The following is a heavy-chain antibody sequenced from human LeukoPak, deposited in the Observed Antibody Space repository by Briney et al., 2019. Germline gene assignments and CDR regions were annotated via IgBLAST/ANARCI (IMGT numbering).Heavy chain of an antibody. D-gene: IGHD3-16*01. V-gene: IGHV3-7*01. CDR2: IKQDGSEK. CDR3: ARVMSASVWRSYGSYYYYYMDI. J-gene: IGHJ6*03. CDR1: GFTFSSYW. Sequence: GGSLRLSCAASGFTFSSYWMSWVRQAPGKGLEWVANIKQDGSEKYSVDSVKGRFTISRDNAKNSLYMQMNSLRAEDTAVYYCARVMSASVWRSYGSYYYYYMDIWGKGATVTVSS.